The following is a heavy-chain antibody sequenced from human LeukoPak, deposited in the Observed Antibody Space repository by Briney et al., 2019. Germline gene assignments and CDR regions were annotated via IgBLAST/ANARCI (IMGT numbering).Heavy chain of an antibody. Sequence: GGSLRLSCAASGFTVSSNYMSWVRQAPGKGLEWVSVIYSGGSTYYADSVKGRFTISRDNSKNTLYLQMSSLSAEDTAVYYCAKRDRPCSGDCSAPYYFDYWGQGTLVTVSS. CDR3: AKRDRPCSGDCSAPYYFDY. CDR1: GFTVSSNY. D-gene: IGHD2-21*02. J-gene: IGHJ4*02. V-gene: IGHV3-53*01. CDR2: IYSGGST.